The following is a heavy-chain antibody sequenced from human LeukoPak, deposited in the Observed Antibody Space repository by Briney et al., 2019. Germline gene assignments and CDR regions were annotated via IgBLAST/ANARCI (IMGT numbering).Heavy chain of an antibody. V-gene: IGHV4-59*08. CDR1: GGSFSGYY. J-gene: IGHJ4*02. Sequence: SETLSLTCAVYGGSFSGYYWSWLRQPPGKGLEWIGYIYYSGSTNYNPSLKSRVTISVDTSKNQFSLKLSSVTAADTAVYYCARLPPNYDFWSGSRSGFDYWGQGTLVTVSS. D-gene: IGHD3-3*01. CDR3: ARLPPNYDFWSGSRSGFDY. CDR2: IYYSGST.